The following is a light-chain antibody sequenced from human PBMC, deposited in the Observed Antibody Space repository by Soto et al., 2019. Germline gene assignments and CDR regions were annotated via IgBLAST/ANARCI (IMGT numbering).Light chain of an antibody. CDR3: SSYTTSSTFV. CDR2: HVT. Sequence: QSALTQPASVSGSPGQSITISCTGTISDIGAYNFVSWYQQHPGKAPILMLYHVTDRPAGVSNRFSASKTGNTASLTISGLQAEDEADYYCSSYTTSSTFVFGTGTKVTVL. J-gene: IGLJ1*01. V-gene: IGLV2-14*01. CDR1: ISDIGAYNF.